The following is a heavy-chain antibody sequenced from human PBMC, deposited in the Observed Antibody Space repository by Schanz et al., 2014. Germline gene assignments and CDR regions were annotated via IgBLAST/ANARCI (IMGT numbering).Heavy chain of an antibody. Sequence: EGQLAESGGGLVQPGGSLRLSCAASGFSIRNHDMHWVRQATGAGLEWVSAIGTAGDTFYLDSVKGRFTISRENAKNSLYLQMNSLRAGDTAVYYCAKDLLYGAPMPLNHLDYWGQGTLVTVSS. CDR1: GFSIRNHD. J-gene: IGHJ4*02. V-gene: IGHV3-13*04. D-gene: IGHD2-2*01. CDR3: AKDLLYGAPMPLNHLDY. CDR2: IGTAGDT.